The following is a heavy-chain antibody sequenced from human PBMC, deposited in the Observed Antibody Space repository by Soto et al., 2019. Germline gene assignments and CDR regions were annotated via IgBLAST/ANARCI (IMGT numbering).Heavy chain of an antibody. J-gene: IGHJ6*02. Sequence: GESLKISCKGSGYSFTSYWISWVRQMPGKGLEWMGRIDPSDSYTNYSPSFQGHVTISADKSISTAYLQWSSLKASDTAMYYCARLVVAAAGYYYYYGMDVWGQGTTVTVSS. CDR3: ARLVVAAAGYYYYYGMDV. D-gene: IGHD6-13*01. CDR1: GYSFTSYW. V-gene: IGHV5-10-1*01. CDR2: IDPSDSYT.